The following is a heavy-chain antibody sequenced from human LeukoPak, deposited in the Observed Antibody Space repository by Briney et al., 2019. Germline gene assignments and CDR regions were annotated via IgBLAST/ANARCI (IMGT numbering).Heavy chain of an antibody. CDR1: AYTFTSYG. CDR3: ARFIYYYDSSGYYPLFEY. Sequence: SVTVSCMAAAYTFTSYGIIWVRQPPGQGLEWVGSIIDYNGDTNYAQKLQGRVTMTTDTSTSTAYMELRSLRSDDTAVCYCARFIYYYDSSGYYPLFEYWGQGTLVTVSS. V-gene: IGHV1-18*01. D-gene: IGHD3-22*01. J-gene: IGHJ4*02. CDR2: IIDYNGDT.